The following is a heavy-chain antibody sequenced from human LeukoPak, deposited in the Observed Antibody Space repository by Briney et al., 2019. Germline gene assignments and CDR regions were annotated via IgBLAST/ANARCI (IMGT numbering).Heavy chain of an antibody. D-gene: IGHD5-18*01. J-gene: IGHJ4*02. Sequence: GASLKVSCKASGGTFSSYAISWVRQAPGQGLEWMGGIIPIFGTANYAQKFQGRVTITADKSTSTAYMELSSLRSEDTAVYYCARAFLYSYGLFQYFDYWGQGTLVTVSS. V-gene: IGHV1-69*06. CDR1: GGTFSSYA. CDR2: IIPIFGTA. CDR3: ARAFLYSYGLFQYFDY.